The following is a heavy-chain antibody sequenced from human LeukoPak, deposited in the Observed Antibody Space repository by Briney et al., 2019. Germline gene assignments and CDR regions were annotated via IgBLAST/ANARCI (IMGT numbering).Heavy chain of an antibody. CDR3: AAWFGELFFRL. CDR2: ISYDGPNK. D-gene: IGHD3-10*01. J-gene: IGHJ4*02. V-gene: IGHV3-30*03. CDR1: GFTFRSYG. Sequence: GGSLRLSCAASGFTFRSYGMHWVRQAPGKGLEWVAVISYDGPNKYYTDSVKGRFTISRDNSKNTLYLQMNSLRAEDTAVYYCAAWFGELFFRLWGQGTLVTVSS.